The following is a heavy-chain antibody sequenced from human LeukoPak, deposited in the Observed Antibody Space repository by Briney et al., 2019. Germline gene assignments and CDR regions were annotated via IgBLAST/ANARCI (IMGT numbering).Heavy chain of an antibody. Sequence: RPGGSLRLSCAASGFTFDDYAMHWVRQAPGKGLEWVSLISWDGGSTYYADSAKGRFTISRDNSKNSLYLQMNSLRAEDTALYYCAKGLWGDSSGPFDYWGQGTLVTVSS. CDR3: AKGLWGDSSGPFDY. V-gene: IGHV3-43D*03. CDR1: GFTFDDYA. CDR2: ISWDGGST. J-gene: IGHJ4*02. D-gene: IGHD3-22*01.